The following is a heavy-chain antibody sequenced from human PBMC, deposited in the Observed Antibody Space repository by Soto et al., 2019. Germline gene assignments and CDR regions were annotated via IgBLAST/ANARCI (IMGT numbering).Heavy chain of an antibody. CDR3: ARRPAVLKYFGH. CDR2: IYWDHDK. V-gene: IGHV2-5*02. Sequence: QITLKESGPTLVKPTQTLTLTCTFSGFTLSTSGVGVGWIRQPPGKALEWLALIYWDHDKRYSPSLKSRVTITKETPKNQVVLTMTNMDPVDTATYYCARRPAVLKYFGHWGQGTLLTVSS. J-gene: IGHJ1*01. CDR1: GFTLSTSGVG. D-gene: IGHD2-15*01.